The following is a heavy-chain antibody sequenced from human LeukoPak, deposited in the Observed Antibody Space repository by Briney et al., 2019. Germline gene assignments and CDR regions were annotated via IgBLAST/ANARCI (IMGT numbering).Heavy chain of an antibody. CDR1: GFTVSSNY. V-gene: IGHV3-53*05. D-gene: IGHD5-24*01. CDR2: IYSGGST. J-gene: IGHJ6*03. Sequence: PGGSLLLSCAAAGFTVSSNYRRWGRPAPGKGVGWVSVIYSGGSTYYADSVKGRFTISRDNSKNTLYLQMNSLRAEDTAVYYCAREGPQGDGYNWYYYYMDVWGKGTTVTVSS. CDR3: AREGPQGDGYNWYYYYMDV.